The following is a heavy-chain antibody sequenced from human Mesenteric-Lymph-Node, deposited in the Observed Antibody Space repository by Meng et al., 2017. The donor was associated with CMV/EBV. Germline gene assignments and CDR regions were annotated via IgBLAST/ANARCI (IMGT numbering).Heavy chain of an antibody. CDR3: ARELEDYYDRSGYFEY. CDR2: IIPLFGTT. D-gene: IGHD3-22*01. Sequence: GNFSSYAISWVRQAPGQGLEWLGGIIPLFGTTNYAQKFQGRVTITTDESSTTAYMELSSLRSEDTAVYYCARELEDYYDRSGYFEYWGQGTLVTVSS. J-gene: IGHJ4*02. V-gene: IGHV1-69*05. CDR1: GNFSSYA.